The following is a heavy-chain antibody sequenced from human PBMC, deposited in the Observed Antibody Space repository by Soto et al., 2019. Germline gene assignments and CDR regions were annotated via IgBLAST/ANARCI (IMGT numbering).Heavy chain of an antibody. J-gene: IGHJ4*02. D-gene: IGHD4-17*01. Sequence: GGSLRLSCAASGFTFSSYAMSWVRQAPGKGLEWVSAISGSGGSTYYADSVKGRFTISRDNSKNTLYLQMNSLRAEDTAVYYCAKGLSYGGNSYYFDYWGQGTLVTVSS. V-gene: IGHV3-23*01. CDR1: GFTFSSYA. CDR2: ISGSGGST. CDR3: AKGLSYGGNSYYFDY.